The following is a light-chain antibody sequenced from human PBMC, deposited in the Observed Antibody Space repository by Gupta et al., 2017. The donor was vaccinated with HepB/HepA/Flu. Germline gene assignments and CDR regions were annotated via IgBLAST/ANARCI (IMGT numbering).Light chain of an antibody. Sequence: EIVLTQSPATLYLSPGERVTLSCRASQNINSYLAWYQQKPGQAPRLLIYDASNRATGIPARFSGSGSGTDFTLTISSLEAEDFAAYYCQQRRNWPITFGQGTRLEIK. CDR3: QQRRNWPIT. J-gene: IGKJ5*01. CDR1: QNINSY. CDR2: DAS. V-gene: IGKV3-11*01.